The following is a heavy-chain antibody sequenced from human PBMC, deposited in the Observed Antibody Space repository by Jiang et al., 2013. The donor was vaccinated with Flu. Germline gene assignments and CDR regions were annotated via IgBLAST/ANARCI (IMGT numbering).Heavy chain of an antibody. V-gene: IGHV1-46*03. D-gene: IGHD5-24*01. CDR1: GYTFTSYY. CDR2: INPSGGST. J-gene: IGHJ4*02. CDR3: ARYNDGYNSGGEFDY. Sequence: SGAEVKKPGASVKVSCKASGYTFTSYYMHWVRQAPGQGLEWMGIINPSGGSTSYAQKFQGRVTMTRDTSTSTVYMELSSLRSEDTAVYYCARYNDGYNSGGEFDYWGQGTLVTVSS.